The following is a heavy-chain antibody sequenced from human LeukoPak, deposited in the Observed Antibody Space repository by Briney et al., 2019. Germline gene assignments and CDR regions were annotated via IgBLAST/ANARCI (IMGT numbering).Heavy chain of an antibody. Sequence: PSETLSLTCAVYGGSFSGYYWSWIRQPPGKGLEWIGEINHSGSTNYNPSLKSRVTISVDTSKNQFSLKLSSVTAADTAVYYCARAGYSSGWHSYDAFDIWGQGTMVTVSS. J-gene: IGHJ3*02. D-gene: IGHD6-19*01. CDR2: INHSGST. V-gene: IGHV4-34*01. CDR3: ARAGYSSGWHSYDAFDI. CDR1: GGSFSGYY.